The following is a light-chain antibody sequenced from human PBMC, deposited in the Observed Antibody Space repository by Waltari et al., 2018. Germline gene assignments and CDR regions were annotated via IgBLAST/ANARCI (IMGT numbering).Light chain of an antibody. Sequence: EIVLTQSPGTLSLSPGERATLSCRASQTVRTTYLAWYQQQPGQAPTLLSYGASSRATGIPDRFSGSWSGTDFSLTISSLEPEDFAVYYCQQYDISPLTFGGGTKVEIK. CDR3: QQYDISPLT. J-gene: IGKJ4*01. CDR2: GAS. V-gene: IGKV3-20*01. CDR1: QTVRTTY.